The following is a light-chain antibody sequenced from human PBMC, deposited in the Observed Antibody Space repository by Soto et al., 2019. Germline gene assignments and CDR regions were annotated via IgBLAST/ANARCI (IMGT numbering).Light chain of an antibody. J-gene: IGLJ3*02. CDR2: KNN. Sequence: QSVLTQPPSASGTPGQRVTISCSGSSSNIGSNYVYWYQQLPGTAPKLLIYKNNQRPSGVPDRFSGSKSGTSASLAISGLRSEDEADYYCATWDDSLYGWVFGGGTKLTVL. V-gene: IGLV1-47*01. CDR1: SSNIGSNY. CDR3: ATWDDSLYGWV.